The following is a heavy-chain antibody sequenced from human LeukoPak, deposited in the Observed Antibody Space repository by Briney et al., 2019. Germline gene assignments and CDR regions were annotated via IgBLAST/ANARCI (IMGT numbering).Heavy chain of an antibody. CDR1: GINFSGYS. Sequence: GRSLRLSCAASGINFSGYSMRWVRQAPGKGLEWVSYISGSSRTIYYADSVKGRFTISRDNAKNSLHLQINSLRDEDTAVYYCAIRGYYDTTYAYDYHAMDVWGQGTAVTVSS. V-gene: IGHV3-48*02. D-gene: IGHD3-22*01. CDR3: AIRGYYDTTYAYDYHAMDV. CDR2: ISGSSRTI. J-gene: IGHJ6*02.